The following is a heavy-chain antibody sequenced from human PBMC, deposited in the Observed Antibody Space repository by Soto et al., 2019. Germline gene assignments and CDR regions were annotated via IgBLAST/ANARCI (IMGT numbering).Heavy chain of an antibody. Sequence: VESLIVSCADSGFRFSSYSMIWVRQTPGEGLEWVAAITATGDRTYYADSGTGRFTISRDNSKKTHYLQMTSLRAEDTAMYYCATMNGYFEYWGQGTPVTVSS. J-gene: IGHJ4*02. CDR2: ITATGDRT. CDR3: ATMNGYFEY. CDR1: GFRFSSYS. D-gene: IGHD3-22*01. V-gene: IGHV3-23*01.